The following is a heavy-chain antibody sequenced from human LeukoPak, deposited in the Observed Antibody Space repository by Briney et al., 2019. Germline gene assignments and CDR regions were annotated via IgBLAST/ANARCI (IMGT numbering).Heavy chain of an antibody. Sequence: GGSLRLSCAASGFTVSSNYMSWVRQAPGKGLEWVSVIYSGGSTYYADSVKGRFTVSRDNSKNTLYVQMKSLRGEDTAIYYCAKDFVVVPGNVNYFDSWGQGTLVTVSS. V-gene: IGHV3-53*01. CDR2: IYSGGST. CDR1: GFTVSSNY. D-gene: IGHD2-21*02. CDR3: AKDFVVVPGNVNYFDS. J-gene: IGHJ4*02.